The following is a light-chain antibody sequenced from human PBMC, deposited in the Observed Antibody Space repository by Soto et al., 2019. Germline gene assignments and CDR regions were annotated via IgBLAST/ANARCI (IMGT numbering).Light chain of an antibody. J-gene: IGKJ5*01. CDR2: IAS. CDR3: QQRSNWPIT. Sequence: TQSPSTLSGSVGDRFTITCRASQTISSWLAWYQQKPGQAPRLLIYIASNRATGIPARFSGSGSGTDFTLTISSLEPEDFAVYYCQQRSNWPITFGQGTRLEIK. V-gene: IGKV3-11*01. CDR1: QTISSW.